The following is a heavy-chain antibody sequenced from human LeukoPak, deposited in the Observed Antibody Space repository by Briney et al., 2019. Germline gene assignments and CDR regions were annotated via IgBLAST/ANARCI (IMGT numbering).Heavy chain of an antibody. J-gene: IGHJ4*02. Sequence: SGTLSLTCAVSGGSISSNNWWSWIRQPPGKGLEWIGEILHSGNTNYNPSLKSRVTMSVDKSKNQFSLNLKSVTAADTAVYYCATYYDSSGYRFDYWGQGTLVTVSS. CDR3: ATYYDSSGYRFDY. V-gene: IGHV4-4*02. D-gene: IGHD3-22*01. CDR1: GGSISSNNW. CDR2: ILHSGNT.